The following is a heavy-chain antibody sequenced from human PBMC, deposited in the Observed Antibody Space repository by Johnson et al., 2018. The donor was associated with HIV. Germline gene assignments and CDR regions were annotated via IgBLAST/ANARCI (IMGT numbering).Heavy chain of an antibody. CDR1: GFTFDDYA. CDR2: ISGSGGST. Sequence: VHLVESGGGLVQPGGPLRLSCAASGFTFDDYAMHWVRQAPGKGLEWVSGISGSGGSTYYADSVKGRFTISRDNSKNTLYLQMNSLRAEDTAVYYCAREKPRLVQGVLDAFDIWGQGTMVTVSS. J-gene: IGHJ3*02. V-gene: IGHV3-23*04. CDR3: AREKPRLVQGVLDAFDI. D-gene: IGHD3-10*01.